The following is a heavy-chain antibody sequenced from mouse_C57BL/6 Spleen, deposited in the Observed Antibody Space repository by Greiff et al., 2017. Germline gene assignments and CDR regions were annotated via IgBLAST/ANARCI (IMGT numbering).Heavy chain of an antibody. CDR1: GFTFSSYG. V-gene: IGHV5-6*02. D-gene: IGHD2-10*01. CDR3: ARQTYYGPYWYFDV. Sequence: DVKLVESGGDLVKPGGSLKLSCAASGFTFSSYGMSWVRQTPDKRLEWVATISSGGSYTYYPDSVKGRFTISIDNAKNTLYLQMSRLKSEDTAMYYCARQTYYGPYWYFDVWGTGTTVTVSS. CDR2: ISSGGSYT. J-gene: IGHJ1*03.